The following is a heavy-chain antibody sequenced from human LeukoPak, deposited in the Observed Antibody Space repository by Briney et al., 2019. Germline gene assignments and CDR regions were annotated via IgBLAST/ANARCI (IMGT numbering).Heavy chain of an antibody. Sequence: SETLSLTCTVSGDSISSYYWSWIRQPPGKGLEWIGYIYYSGSTNYNPSLESRVTISIDTSKNQFSLKLSSVTAADTAVYYCACLTTADAFDIWGQGTMVTVSS. CDR3: ACLTTADAFDI. V-gene: IGHV4-59*01. J-gene: IGHJ3*02. D-gene: IGHD3-22*01. CDR2: IYYSGST. CDR1: GDSISSYY.